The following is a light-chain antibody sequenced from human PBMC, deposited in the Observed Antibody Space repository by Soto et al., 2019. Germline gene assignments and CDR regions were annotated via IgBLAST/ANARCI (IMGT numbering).Light chain of an antibody. Sequence: EIVLTQSPATLSLSPGERATLSCRASQSVSSYLAWYQQKPGQAPRLLIYDASNRATGIPARFSGSGSGTDFTLPIRSLEPQDFAIYYCQQRSNWPPVTFGGGTKVPIK. V-gene: IGKV3-11*01. J-gene: IGKJ4*01. CDR3: QQRSNWPPVT. CDR1: QSVSSY. CDR2: DAS.